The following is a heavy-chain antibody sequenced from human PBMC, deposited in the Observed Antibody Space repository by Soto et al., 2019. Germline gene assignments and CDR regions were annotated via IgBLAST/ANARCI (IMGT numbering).Heavy chain of an antibody. J-gene: IGHJ6*02. V-gene: IGHV3-11*06. D-gene: IGHD2-2*01. CDR3: ARSVVPATPFYYYGMDV. CDR2: ISSSSSYT. CDR1: GFTFSDYY. Sequence: GGSLRLSCAASGFTFSDYYMSWIRQAPGKGLEWVSYISSSSSYTNYADSVKGRFTISRDNAKNSLYLQMNSLRAEDTAVYYCARSVVPATPFYYYGMDVWGQGTTVTVPS.